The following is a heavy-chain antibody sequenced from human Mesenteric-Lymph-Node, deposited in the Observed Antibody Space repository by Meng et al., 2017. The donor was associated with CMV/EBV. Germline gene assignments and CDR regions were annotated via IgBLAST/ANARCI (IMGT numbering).Heavy chain of an antibody. V-gene: IGHV4-59*01. J-gene: IGHJ4*02. CDR3: ARDRGTGEIDY. Sequence: SETLSLTCTVSGGSISTFYWSWVRQPPGKGLEWIGSVYYTGTTNYNPSLKSRVTISVDTSKNQFSLKLSSVTAADTAVYYCARDRGTGEIDYWGQGTLVTVSS. CDR2: VYYTGTT. CDR1: GGSISTFY. D-gene: IGHD7-27*01.